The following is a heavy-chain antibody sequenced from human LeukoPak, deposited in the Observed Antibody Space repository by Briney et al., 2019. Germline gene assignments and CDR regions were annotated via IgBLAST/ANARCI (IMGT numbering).Heavy chain of an antibody. CDR1: GGSISSSSYY. D-gene: IGHD1-26*01. CDR2: IYYSGST. CDR3: ARQQISGSYYEGDY. J-gene: IGHJ4*02. V-gene: IGHV4-39*01. Sequence: PETLSHTCTVSGGSISSSSYYWGWIRQPPGKGLGWTGCIYYSGSTYYNPSLKSRVTISVDTSKNQFSLKLSSVTAADTAVYYCARQQISGSYYEGDYWGQGTLVTVSS.